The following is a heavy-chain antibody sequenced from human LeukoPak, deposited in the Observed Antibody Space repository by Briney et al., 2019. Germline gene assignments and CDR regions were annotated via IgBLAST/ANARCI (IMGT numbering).Heavy chain of an antibody. CDR1: GFTFSSYS. J-gene: IGHJ3*02. CDR2: IWYDGSNK. V-gene: IGHV3-33*08. CDR3: ARDSTTGDRNAFDI. Sequence: GGSLRLSCAASGFTFSSYSMHWVRQAPGKGLEWVAVIWYDGSNKYYADSVKGRFTISRDNSKNTLYLQMNSLRAEDTAVYYCARDSTTGDRNAFDIWGQGTMVTVSS. D-gene: IGHD7-27*01.